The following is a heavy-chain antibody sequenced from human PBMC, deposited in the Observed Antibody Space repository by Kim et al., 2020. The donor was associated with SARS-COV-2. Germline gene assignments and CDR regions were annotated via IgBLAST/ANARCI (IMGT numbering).Heavy chain of an antibody. CDR3: ARRKNWGHGDNWFDP. V-gene: IGHV4-59*08. D-gene: IGHD7-27*01. CDR2: IYYSGST. CDR1: GGSISSYY. J-gene: IGHJ5*02. Sequence: SETLSLTCTVSGGSISSYYWSWIRQPPGKGLEWIGYIYYSGSTNYNPSLKSRVTISVDTSKNQFSLKLSSVTAADTAVYYCARRKNWGHGDNWFDPWGQGTLVTVSS.